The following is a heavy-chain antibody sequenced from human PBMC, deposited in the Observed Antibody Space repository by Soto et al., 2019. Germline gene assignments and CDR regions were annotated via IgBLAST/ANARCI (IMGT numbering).Heavy chain of an antibody. CDR3: AKVKSKYSSGWYSY. CDR2: ISGSGGST. V-gene: IGHV3-23*01. D-gene: IGHD6-19*01. Sequence: EVQLLESGGGLVQPGGSLRLSCAASGFTFSSYAMSWVRQAPGKGLEWVSAISGSGGSTYYADSVKGRFTISRDNSKNTLYLQMNSLRAADTAVYYCAKVKSKYSSGWYSYWGQGTLVTVSS. CDR1: GFTFSSYA. J-gene: IGHJ4*02.